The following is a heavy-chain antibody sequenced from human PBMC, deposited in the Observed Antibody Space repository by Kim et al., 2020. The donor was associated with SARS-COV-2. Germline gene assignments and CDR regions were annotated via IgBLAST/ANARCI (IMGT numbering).Heavy chain of an antibody. CDR3: ARALFYDYVLGSYRPFDY. J-gene: IGHJ4*02. V-gene: IGHV4-34*01. CDR1: GGSFSGYY. CDR2: INHSGST. Sequence: SETLSLTCAVYGGSFSGYYWSWIRQPPGKVLEWIGEINHSGSTNYNPSLKSRVTISVDTSKNQFSLKLSSVPAADTAVYYCARALFYDYVLGSYRPFDYWGQGTLVTVSS. D-gene: IGHD3-16*02.